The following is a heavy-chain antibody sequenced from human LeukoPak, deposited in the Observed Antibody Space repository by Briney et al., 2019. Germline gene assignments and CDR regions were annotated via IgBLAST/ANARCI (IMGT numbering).Heavy chain of an antibody. V-gene: IGHV4-59*11. D-gene: IGHD3-9*01. CDR3: ARQGPGNFDWLLPGKADAFDI. CDR1: GGSISSHY. J-gene: IGHJ3*02. Sequence: SETLPLTCTVSGGSISSHYWSWIRQPPGKGLEWIGYIYYSGSTNYNPSLKSRVTISVDTSKNQFSLKLSSVTAADTAVYYCARQGPGNFDWLLPGKADAFDIWGQGTMVTVSS. CDR2: IYYSGST.